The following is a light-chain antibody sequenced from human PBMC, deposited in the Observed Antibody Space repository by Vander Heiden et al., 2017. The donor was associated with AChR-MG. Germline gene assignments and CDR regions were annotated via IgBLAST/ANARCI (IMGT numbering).Light chain of an antibody. CDR1: QGINKA. J-gene: IGKJ1*01. V-gene: IGKV1-NL1*01. CDR2: GAS. Sequence: DIQMTQSPSALSASVGDRVTITCRASQGINKALSWYQQKPGKAPKLLLYGASKLESGVPSRFSGSGPGTDYSLTISSLQPEDFATYYCQHYYITPWTFGQGTKVEIK. CDR3: QHYYITPWT.